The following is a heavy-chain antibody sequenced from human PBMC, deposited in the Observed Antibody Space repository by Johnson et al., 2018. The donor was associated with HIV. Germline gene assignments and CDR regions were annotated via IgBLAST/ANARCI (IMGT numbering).Heavy chain of an antibody. CDR3: TTDLIRRYYGAGLGDGCDI. D-gene: IGHD3-10*01. CDR1: GFTFSNAW. CDR2: IKSKTDGGTN. V-gene: IGHV3-15*01. J-gene: IGHJ3*02. Sequence: VQLVESGGGVVQPGGSLRLSCAASGFTFSNAWMSWVRQAPGKGLEWVGRIKSKTDGGTNDYSAPVRVSITISNADSRNTLYLKMHSVKTEATAVYYCTTDLIRRYYGAGLGDGCDIRGRETMVNV.